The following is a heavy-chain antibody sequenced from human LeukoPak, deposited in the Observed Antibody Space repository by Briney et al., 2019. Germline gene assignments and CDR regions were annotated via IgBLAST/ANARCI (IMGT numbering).Heavy chain of an antibody. CDR1: GGSISSHY. J-gene: IGHJ4*02. CDR3: ARQRHSLYYYGSGTYFDY. CDR2: IYYSGST. Sequence: SETLSLTCTVSGGSISSHYWSWIRQPPGKGLEWIGYIYYSGSTNYNPSLKSRVTISVDTSKNQFSLKLSSVTAADTAVYYCARQRHSLYYYGSGTYFDYWGQGTLVTVSS. D-gene: IGHD3-10*01. V-gene: IGHV4-59*08.